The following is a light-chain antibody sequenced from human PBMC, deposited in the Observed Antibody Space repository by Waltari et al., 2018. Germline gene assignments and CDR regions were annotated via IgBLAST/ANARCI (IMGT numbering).Light chain of an antibody. Sequence: DIQMTQSPSSLSASIGDRVTITCQASQDIRNHLHWYQQKPGRAPKLLIYDASNLQTGVPSRFSGSGSATHFTFTISSLQPEDIATYYCQKYDNLPLFGGVSKVEI. CDR1: QDIRNH. CDR3: QKYDNLPL. J-gene: IGKJ4*01. V-gene: IGKV1-33*01. CDR2: DAS.